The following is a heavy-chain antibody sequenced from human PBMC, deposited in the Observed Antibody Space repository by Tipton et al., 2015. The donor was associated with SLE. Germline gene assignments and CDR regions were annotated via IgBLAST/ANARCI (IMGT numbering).Heavy chain of an antibody. CDR3: ARDAAGDTAFVYYFDY. CDR2: VYYSGST. J-gene: IGHJ4*02. V-gene: IGHV4-59*01. D-gene: IGHD5-18*01. CDR1: GGSMSSYY. Sequence: TLSLTCTVSGGSMSSYYWNWIRQAPGKGLEWVGYVYYSGSTKYNPSLKSRVTISIDTSKSQFSLNLSSVTAADTAVYYCARDAAGDTAFVYYFDYWGQGTLVTVSS.